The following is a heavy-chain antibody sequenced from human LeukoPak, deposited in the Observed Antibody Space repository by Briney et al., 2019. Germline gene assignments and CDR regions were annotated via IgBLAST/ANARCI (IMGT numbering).Heavy chain of an antibody. CDR1: GYTFTTYG. CDR2: ISAYNGNT. CDR3: TGNYYGSGSYADFDY. V-gene: IGHV1-18*01. J-gene: IGHJ4*02. Sequence: GASVTVSCKTSGYTFTTYGISWVRQAPGQGLEWMGWISAYNGNTNYAQKFQGRVTMTTDTSTNTAYMELSSLRSEDTAVYYCTGNYYGSGSYADFDYWGQGTLVTVSS. D-gene: IGHD3-10*01.